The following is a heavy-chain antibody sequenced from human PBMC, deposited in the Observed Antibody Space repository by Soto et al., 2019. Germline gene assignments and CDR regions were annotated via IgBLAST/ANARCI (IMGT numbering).Heavy chain of an antibody. D-gene: IGHD2-21*02. CDR3: ARRGVGGDCYSSHYYYYYGMDV. J-gene: IGHJ6*02. Sequence: QVQLVESGGGVVQPGRSLRLSCAASGFTFSSYGMHWVRQAPGKGLEWVAVIWYDGSNKYYADSVKGRFTISRDNSKNTLYLQMSRLRAEDTAVYYCARRGVGGDCYSSHYYYYYGMDVWGQGTTVTVSS. V-gene: IGHV3-33*01. CDR1: GFTFSSYG. CDR2: IWYDGSNK.